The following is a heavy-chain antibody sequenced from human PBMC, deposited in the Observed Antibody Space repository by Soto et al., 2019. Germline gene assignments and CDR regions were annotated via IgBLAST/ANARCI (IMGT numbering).Heavy chain of an antibody. J-gene: IGHJ5*02. V-gene: IGHV1-69*05. CDR3: ARDGKFDP. CDR2: IIPIFGTA. Sequence: SVKVSFKASGGTFSSYAISWVRQAPGQGLEWMGGIIPIFGTANYAQKLQGRVTMTTDTSTSTAYMELRSLRSDDTAVYYCARDGKFDPWGQGTLVTVSS. CDR1: GGTFSSYA.